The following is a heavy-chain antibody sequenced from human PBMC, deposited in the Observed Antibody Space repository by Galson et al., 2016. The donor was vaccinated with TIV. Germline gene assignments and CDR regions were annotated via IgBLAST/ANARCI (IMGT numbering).Heavy chain of an antibody. Sequence: SLRLSCAASGFTFTDYYMSWIRQAPGKGLEWVSYTGSSISSYKNYADSVKGRFTVSRDNAKNSLYLQMDSLRPEDTAVYYCARGDLGGTYYGGVSAFDIWGQGTMVTVSS. CDR1: GFTFTDYY. V-gene: IGHV3-11*06. CDR2: TGSSISSYK. J-gene: IGHJ3*02. CDR3: ARGDLGGTYYGGVSAFDI. D-gene: IGHD1-26*01.